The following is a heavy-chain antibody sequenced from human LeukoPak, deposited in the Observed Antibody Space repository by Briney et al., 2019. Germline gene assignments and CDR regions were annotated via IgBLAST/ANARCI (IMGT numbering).Heavy chain of an antibody. V-gene: IGHV3-30*01. CDR2: ISYDGSNK. CDR3: ARVAYGDYIDY. Sequence: GGSLRLSSAASGFTFSSYAMHWVRQAPGKGLEWVAVISYDGSNKYYADSVKGRFTISRDNSKNTLYLQMNSLRAEDTAVYYCARVAYGDYIDYWGQGTLVTVSS. CDR1: GFTFSSYA. J-gene: IGHJ4*02. D-gene: IGHD4-17*01.